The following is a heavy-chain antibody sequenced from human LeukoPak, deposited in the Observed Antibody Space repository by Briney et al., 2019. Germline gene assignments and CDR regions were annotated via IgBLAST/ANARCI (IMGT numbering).Heavy chain of an antibody. V-gene: IGHV3-74*01. CDR3: ARGVAGSGSYYNVGFDF. CDR2: ISTDETIA. CDR1: GFAFTTYW. Sequence: GGSLRLSCAASGFAFTTYWMHWVRQAPGKGLGWVSRISTDETIANYADSVTGRFTIFRDNAKNTLHLQMNSLRVEDTAVYYCARGVAGSGSYYNVGFDFWGQGALVTVSS. D-gene: IGHD3-10*01. J-gene: IGHJ4*02.